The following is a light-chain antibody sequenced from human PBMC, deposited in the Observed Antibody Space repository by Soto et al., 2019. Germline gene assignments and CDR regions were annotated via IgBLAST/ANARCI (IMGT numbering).Light chain of an antibody. V-gene: IGLV2-8*02. Sequence: QSLLDQPTSSATASAQAVTISCTGTSSDVGGYDYVSWYQQYPGKTPKLMIFEVTKRPSGVPDRFSGSKTGNTSSLSVSGLQPEDEADYYCLSYAGTAYVVGTGTKVTV. CDR3: LSYAGTAYV. CDR1: SSDVGGYDY. J-gene: IGLJ1*01. CDR2: EVT.